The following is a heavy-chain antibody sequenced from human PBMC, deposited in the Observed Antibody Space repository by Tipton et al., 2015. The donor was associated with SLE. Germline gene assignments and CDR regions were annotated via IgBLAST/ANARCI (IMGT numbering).Heavy chain of an antibody. J-gene: IGHJ2*01. V-gene: IGHV1-18*01. CDR1: GYTFTSYA. CDR2: ISTYNGNT. CDR3: ARLRADWYSDL. Sequence: QSGAEVKKPGASVKVSCKASGYTFTSYAISWVRQAPGQGLEWMAWISTYNGNTNYAQKLQGRVTMTTDPSTSTAYMELRSLRSDDTAVYYCARLRADWYSDLWGRGTLVTVSS. D-gene: IGHD4/OR15-4a*01.